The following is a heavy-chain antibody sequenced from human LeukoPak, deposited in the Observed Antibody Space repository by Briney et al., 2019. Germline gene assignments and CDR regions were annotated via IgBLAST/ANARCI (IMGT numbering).Heavy chain of an antibody. CDR2: IKQDGSEK. Sequence: PGGSLSLSCAACGFTFSSYWMSWVRQAPGKGLEGVANIKQDGSEKYYEDSPKGRFPISSDNAKNSLYLQMNTLRADDPALYYCARGQVWGYYDSSGYSDYWVQGTLVAVCS. CDR1: GFTFSSYW. J-gene: IGHJ4*02. D-gene: IGHD3-22*01. CDR3: ARGQVWGYYDSSGYSDY. V-gene: IGHV3-7*01.